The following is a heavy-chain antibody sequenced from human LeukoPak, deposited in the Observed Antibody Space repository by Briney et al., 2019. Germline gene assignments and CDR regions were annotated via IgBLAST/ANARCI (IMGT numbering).Heavy chain of an antibody. CDR2: IIPIFGTA. Sequence: ASVKVSCKASGGTFSSYAISWVRQAPGQGLEWMGGIIPIFGTANYAQKFQGRVTITTDESTSTAYMELSSLRSEDTAVYYCAWLVTYYDFWSGLSNWFDPWGQGTLVTVSS. D-gene: IGHD3-3*01. J-gene: IGHJ5*02. CDR3: AWLVTYYDFWSGLSNWFDP. V-gene: IGHV1-69*05. CDR1: GGTFSSYA.